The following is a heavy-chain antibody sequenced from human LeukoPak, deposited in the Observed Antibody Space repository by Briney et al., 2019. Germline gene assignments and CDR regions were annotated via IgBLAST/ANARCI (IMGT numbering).Heavy chain of an antibody. D-gene: IGHD3-10*01. CDR2: IYHSGST. V-gene: IGHV4-30-2*01. CDR3: ARGRVWFGEDY. J-gene: IGHJ4*02. CDR1: GGSISSGGYY. Sequence: PSETLSLTCTVSGGSISSGGYYWSWIRQPPGKGLEWIGYIYHSGSTYYNPSLKSRVTISVDTSKNQFSLKLSSVTAADTAVYYCARGRVWFGEDYWGQGTLVTVSS.